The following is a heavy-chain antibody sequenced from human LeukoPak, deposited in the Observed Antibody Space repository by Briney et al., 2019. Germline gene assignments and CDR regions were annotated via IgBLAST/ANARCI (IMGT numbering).Heavy chain of an antibody. CDR2: IYPGDSDT. V-gene: IGHV5-51*01. J-gene: IGHJ4*02. CDR1: GYTFSSYW. Sequence: GESLKISCQGSGYTFSSYWIGWVRQMPGKGLEWMGIIYPGDSDTRYSPSLQGQVTISVDTSIGTAYLQWSSLKASDTAIYHCARQNDFRLDYWGQGTLVTVSS. CDR3: ARQNDFRLDY. D-gene: IGHD3-3*01.